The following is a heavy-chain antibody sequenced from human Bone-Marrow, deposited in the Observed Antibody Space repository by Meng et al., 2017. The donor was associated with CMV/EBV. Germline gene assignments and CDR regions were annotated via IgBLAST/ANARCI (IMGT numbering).Heavy chain of an antibody. D-gene: IGHD6-19*01. CDR3: ATLGIAVACLFDD. V-gene: IGHV1-8*01. Sequence: ASVKVSCKASGYTFTSYDINWVRQATGQGLEWMGWMNPNSGNTGYAQKFQGRVTMTRNTSISTAYMELSSLRSEDTAVYYCATLGIAVACLFDDWGQGTLVTVSS. J-gene: IGHJ4*02. CDR2: MNPNSGNT. CDR1: GYTFTSYD.